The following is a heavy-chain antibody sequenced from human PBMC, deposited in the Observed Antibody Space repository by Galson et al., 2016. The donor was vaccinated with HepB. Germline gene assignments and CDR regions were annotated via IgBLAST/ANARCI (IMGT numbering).Heavy chain of an antibody. D-gene: IGHD6-19*01. J-gene: IGHJ4*02. Sequence: SLRLSCAASGFTFSSSAMSWVRQAPGKGLEWVSGLRGSGGRTYYADSVRGRFTISSDNSKNTLYLQMNSLRAEDTAVSYCAKEVWLFRPPGVGYLDYWGQGTLVTVSS. CDR2: LRGSGGRT. CDR3: AKEVWLFRPPGVGYLDY. CDR1: GFTFSSSA. V-gene: IGHV3-23*01.